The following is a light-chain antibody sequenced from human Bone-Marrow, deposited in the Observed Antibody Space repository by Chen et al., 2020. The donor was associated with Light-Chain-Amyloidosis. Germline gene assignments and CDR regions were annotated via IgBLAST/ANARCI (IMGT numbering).Light chain of an antibody. V-gene: IGKV1-5*03. J-gene: IGKJ2*01. CDR1: QDIGYW. CDR2: KAS. Sequence: DIRMTQSPFTLSASVGDSVTITCRASQDIGYWLAWFQQKPGKAPNLLIYKASNLQSGVPSRFSGSGSGTDFTLTINSLQPDDFATYFCQQYKSYTFTFGQGTKL. CDR3: QQYKSYTFT.